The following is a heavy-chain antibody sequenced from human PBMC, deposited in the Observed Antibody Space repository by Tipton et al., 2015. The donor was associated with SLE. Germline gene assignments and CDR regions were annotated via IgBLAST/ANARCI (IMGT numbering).Heavy chain of an antibody. J-gene: IGHJ4*02. CDR2: INHSGST. CDR1: GGSFSGYY. V-gene: IGHV4-34*01. CDR3: ARGPYCSSTSCYTADD. Sequence: LRLSCAVYGGSFSGYYWSWIRQPPGKGLEWIGEINHSGSTNYNPSLKSRVTISVDTSKNQFSLKLSSATAADTAVYYCARGPYCSSTSCYTADDWGPGTLVTVSS. D-gene: IGHD2-2*02.